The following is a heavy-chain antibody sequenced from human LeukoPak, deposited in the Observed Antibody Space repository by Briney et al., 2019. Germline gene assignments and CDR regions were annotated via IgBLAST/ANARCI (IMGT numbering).Heavy chain of an antibody. CDR1: GYTFTSYG. D-gene: IGHD2-15*01. CDR2: ISAYNGNT. V-gene: IGHV1-18*01. CDR3: ARRSGGRIYYYYMDV. J-gene: IGHJ6*03. Sequence: GASVKVSCKASGYTFTSYGISWVRQAPGQGLEWMGWISAYNGNTNYAQKLQGRVTMTTDTSTSTAYMELRSLRSDDTAVYYCARRSGGRIYYYYMDVWGKGTTVTVSS.